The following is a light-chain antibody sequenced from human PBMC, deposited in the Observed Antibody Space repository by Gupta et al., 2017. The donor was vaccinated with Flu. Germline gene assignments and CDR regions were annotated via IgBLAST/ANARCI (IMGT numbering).Light chain of an antibody. J-gene: IGKJ3*01. CDR2: GAI. V-gene: IGKV3-15*01. CDR3: EQDNNWPL. CDR1: RSGGPN. Sequence: PANLPAFAGERGAPSCRASRSGGPNVVWYQQKPGQPPRLLIYGAIHSAVATPGRFSGSGCGKEFTLTSSSLQSEGFAVYYGEQDNNWPLFGRGTTVDIK.